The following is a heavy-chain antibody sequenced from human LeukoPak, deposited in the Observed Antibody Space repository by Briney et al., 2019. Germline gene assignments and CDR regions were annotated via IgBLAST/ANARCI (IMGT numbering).Heavy chain of an antibody. J-gene: IGHJ4*02. CDR3: ATGLSSGWYYFDY. D-gene: IGHD6-19*01. CDR2: ISGSGDTP. V-gene: IGHV3-23*01. Sequence: PVGFLSLSCAASIFSFYIYAMSWVRQAPGKGVGWVSIISGSGDTPYYADSVKGRFTISRDNSKNTLYLQMNSLRAEDTAVYYCATGLSSGWYYFDYWGQGTLVTVSS. CDR1: IFSFYIYA.